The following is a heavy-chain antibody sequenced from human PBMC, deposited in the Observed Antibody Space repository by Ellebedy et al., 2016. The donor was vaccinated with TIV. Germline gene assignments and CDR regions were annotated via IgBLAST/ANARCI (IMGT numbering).Heavy chain of an antibody. CDR2: IWYDGSNK. D-gene: IGHD4-17*01. CDR3: ARGASLYGDYVFDY. Sequence: GESLKISCAASGFTFSSYGMHWVRQAPGKGLEWVAVIWYDGSNKYYVDSVKGRFTISRDNSKNTVYLQMNSLRAEDTAVYYCARGASLYGDYVFDYWGQGTLVTVSS. V-gene: IGHV3-33*08. J-gene: IGHJ4*02. CDR1: GFTFSSYG.